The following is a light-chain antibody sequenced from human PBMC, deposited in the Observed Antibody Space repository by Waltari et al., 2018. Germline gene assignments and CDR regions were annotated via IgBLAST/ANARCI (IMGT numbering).Light chain of an antibody. CDR3: QQSHSTPYT. Sequence: DIQVTQSPSSLSASVGHRVTITCRASQTITKYLTWYQQSPGKAPKLLIYGASTLHTGVPSRFFGSGSGTDFSLTITSLQPEDFATYFCQQSHSTPYTFGQGTRLDIK. CDR1: QTITKY. CDR2: GAS. J-gene: IGKJ2*01. V-gene: IGKV1-39*01.